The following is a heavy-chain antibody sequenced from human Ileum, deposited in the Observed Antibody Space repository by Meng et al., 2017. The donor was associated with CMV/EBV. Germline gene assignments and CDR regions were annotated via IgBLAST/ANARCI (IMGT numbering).Heavy chain of an antibody. J-gene: IGHJ6*02. CDR2: IYSGGST. D-gene: IGHD6-13*01. Sequence: GASLKISCAASGFTVSSNYMSWVRQAPGKGLEWVSVIYSGGSTYYADSVKGRFTITRDNSKNTLYLQLNSLRAEDTAVYYCARDLGIAAAHYYGMDVWGQGTTVTVSS. CDR3: ARDLGIAAAHYYGMDV. CDR1: GFTVSSNY. V-gene: IGHV3-53*01.